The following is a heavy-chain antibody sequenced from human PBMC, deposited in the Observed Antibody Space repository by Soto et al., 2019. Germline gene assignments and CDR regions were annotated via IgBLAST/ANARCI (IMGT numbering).Heavy chain of an antibody. D-gene: IGHD3-10*01. CDR3: AKDRAVIFGDYYYGMDV. CDR1: GFTFSSYA. Sequence: GGSLRLSCAASGFTFSSYAMSWVRQAPGKGLEWVSAISGSGGSTYYADSGKGRXTXSRDNSKNTLYLQMNSLRAEDTAVDYXAKDRAVIFGDYYYGMDVWGQGTTVTVSS. CDR2: ISGSGGST. J-gene: IGHJ6*02. V-gene: IGHV3-23*01.